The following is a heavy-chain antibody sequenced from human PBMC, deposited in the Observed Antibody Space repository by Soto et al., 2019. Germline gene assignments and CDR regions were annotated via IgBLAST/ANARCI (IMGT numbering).Heavy chain of an antibody. CDR2: ISYDGSNK. CDR1: GFTFSSYA. Sequence: GGSLRLSCAASGFTFSSYAMHWVRQAPGKGLEWVAVISYDGSNKYYADSVKGRFTISRDNSKNTLYLQRNSLRAEDTAVYYCARIADPPITMIVVVIPDDAFDIWGQGTMVTVSS. CDR3: ARIADPPITMIVVVIPDDAFDI. V-gene: IGHV3-30-3*01. D-gene: IGHD3-22*01. J-gene: IGHJ3*02.